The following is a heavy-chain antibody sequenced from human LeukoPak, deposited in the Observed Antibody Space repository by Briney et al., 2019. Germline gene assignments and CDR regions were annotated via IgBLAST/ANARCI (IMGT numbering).Heavy chain of an antibody. D-gene: IGHD5-18*01. CDR2: IKQERGQE. V-gene: IGHV3-7*03. CDR1: GLTVSNHW. Sequence: GGPLRLSCVASGLTVSNHWMSWVRQAPGKGLEWVANIKQERGQEYYVDSVKGRFTISKDSAKNSLYLQMNSLRVEDTAMYYCASLDTAKQPLANHWGQGTLVTVSS. CDR3: ASLDTAKQPLANH. J-gene: IGHJ5*02.